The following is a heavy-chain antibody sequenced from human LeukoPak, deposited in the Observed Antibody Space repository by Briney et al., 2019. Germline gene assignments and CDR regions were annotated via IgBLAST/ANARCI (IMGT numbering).Heavy chain of an antibody. Sequence: SETLSLTCTVSGGSVSSGSYYWSWIRQPPGKGLEWIGYIYYSGSTNYNPSLKSRVTISVDTSKNQFSLKLCSVTAADTAVYYCAREDYYDSSGYQNWGQGTLVTVSS. D-gene: IGHD3-22*01. CDR3: AREDYYDSSGYQN. CDR2: IYYSGST. V-gene: IGHV4-61*01. CDR1: GGSVSSGSYY. J-gene: IGHJ4*02.